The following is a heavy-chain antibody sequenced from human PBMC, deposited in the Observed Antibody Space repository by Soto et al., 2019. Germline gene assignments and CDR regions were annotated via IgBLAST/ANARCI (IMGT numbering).Heavy chain of an antibody. CDR1: GGTFSTYI. V-gene: IGHV1-69*02. J-gene: IGHJ4*02. CDR3: ARLASGSYDY. CDR2: FSPMVGIA. D-gene: IGHD1-26*01. Sequence: QVQLVQSGAEVKKPGSSVRVSCKASGGTFSTYIISWVRQAPGQGLEWMGRFSPMVGIAIYAQKFQGRIAITADKSTSIAYLEVTSLRNEDTAVYYCARLASGSYDYWGQGTLITASS.